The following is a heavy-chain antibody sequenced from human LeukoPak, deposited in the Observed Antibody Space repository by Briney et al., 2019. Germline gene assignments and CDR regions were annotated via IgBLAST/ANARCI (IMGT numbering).Heavy chain of an antibody. CDR2: IWYDGSNK. CDR1: GFSFSDSV. Sequence: PGKSLRLSCVASGFSFSDSVIHWVRQAPGKGLEWVAVIWYDGSNKYYADSVKGRFTISRDNSKNTLYLQMNSLRAEDTAVYYCARDVDSSSWYDYYYYYGMDVWGQGTTVTVSS. D-gene: IGHD6-13*01. J-gene: IGHJ6*02. CDR3: ARDVDSSSWYDYYYYYGMDV. V-gene: IGHV3-33*08.